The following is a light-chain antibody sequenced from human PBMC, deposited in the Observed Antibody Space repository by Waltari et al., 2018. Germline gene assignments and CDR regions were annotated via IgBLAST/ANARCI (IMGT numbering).Light chain of an antibody. Sequence: ETVLTQSPGTLSLSPGDRATLSCRASQSISSTYLAWYQQKPGQPPRLLIFGASSRATGTPDRFSGSGSGTDFTLTISRLEPEDFAVYYCQQTHTFSFGGGTKVEIK. CDR1: QSISSTY. CDR2: GAS. J-gene: IGKJ4*01. CDR3: QQTHTFS. V-gene: IGKV3-20*01.